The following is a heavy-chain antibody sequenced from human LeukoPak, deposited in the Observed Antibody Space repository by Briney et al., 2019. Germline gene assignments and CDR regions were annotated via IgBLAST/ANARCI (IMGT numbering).Heavy chain of an antibody. CDR2: ISYDGSNK. Sequence: GGSLRLSCAASGFTFSSYAVHWVRQAPGKGLEWVALISYDGSNKYYADSVKGRFTISRDNSKNTLYLQMNSLRAEDTAVYYCAKDWTDSGYGPFDYWGQGTLVTVSS. CDR3: AKDWTDSGYGPFDY. D-gene: IGHD5-12*01. V-gene: IGHV3-30*04. CDR1: GFTFSSYA. J-gene: IGHJ4*02.